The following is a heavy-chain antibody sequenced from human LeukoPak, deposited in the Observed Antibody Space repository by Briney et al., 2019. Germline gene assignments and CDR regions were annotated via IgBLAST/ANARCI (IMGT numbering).Heavy chain of an antibody. CDR3: ARDASTGYSSGWYYFDY. CDR1: GFTFRSYS. CDR2: ISSSSSYI. D-gene: IGHD6-19*01. V-gene: IGHV3-21*01. J-gene: IGHJ4*02. Sequence: GGSLRLSCAASGFTFRSYSMNWVRQAPGKGLEWVSSISSSSSYIYYADSVKGRFTISRDNAKNSLYLQMNSLRAEDTAVYYCARDASTGYSSGWYYFDYWGQGTLVTVSS.